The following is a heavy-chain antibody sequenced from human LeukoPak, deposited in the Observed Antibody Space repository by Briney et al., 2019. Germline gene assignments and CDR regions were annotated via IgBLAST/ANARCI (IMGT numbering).Heavy chain of an antibody. J-gene: IGHJ2*01. V-gene: IGHV3-23*01. CDR2: ISGSGGNT. CDR1: GFTFSSYA. CDR3: AKVWADYDFWSAYYWYFDL. D-gene: IGHD3-3*01. Sequence: GGSLRLSCAASGFTFSSYAMTWVRQAPGKGLEWVSTISGSGGNTNYADSVKGRFTISRDNSRHTLYLQMDSLRAEDTAVYYCAKVWADYDFWSAYYWYFDLWGRGTLVTVSS.